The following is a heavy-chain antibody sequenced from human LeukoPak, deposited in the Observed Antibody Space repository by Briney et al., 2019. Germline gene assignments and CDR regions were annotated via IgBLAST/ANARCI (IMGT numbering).Heavy chain of an antibody. D-gene: IGHD1-26*01. V-gene: IGHV3-23*01. CDR2: ISGSGGST. CDR3: AIGGSGSYFSLNWFDP. Sequence: GGSLRLSCAASGLTFSSYGMSWVRRAPGKGLEWVSAISGSGGSTYYADSVKGRFTISRDNSKNTLYLQMNSLRAEDTAVYYCAIGGSGSYFSLNWFDPWGQGTLVTVSS. CDR1: GLTFSSYG. J-gene: IGHJ5*02.